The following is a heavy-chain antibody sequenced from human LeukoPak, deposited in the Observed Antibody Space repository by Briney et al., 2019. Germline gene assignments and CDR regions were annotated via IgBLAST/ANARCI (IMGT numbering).Heavy chain of an antibody. CDR1: GGSISSYY. CDR3: ASVGATSADDY. CDR2: IYYSGST. Sequence: SETLSLTCTVSGGSISSYYWSWIRQPPGKGLEWIGYIYYSGSTNYNPSLKSRVTISVDASKNQFSLKLSSVTAADAAVYCCASVGATSADDYWGQGTLVTVSS. D-gene: IGHD1-26*01. V-gene: IGHV4-59*01. J-gene: IGHJ4*02.